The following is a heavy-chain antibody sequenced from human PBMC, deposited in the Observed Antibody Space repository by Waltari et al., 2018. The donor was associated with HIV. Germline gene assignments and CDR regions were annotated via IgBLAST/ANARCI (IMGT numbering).Heavy chain of an antibody. Sequence: QVQLVESGGGLVKPGGSLRLSCAASGFTFNDHYMSWIRQAPGKGLGWVSFMSSSGRSIYYADSVKGRFTSSRDNAKNSLYLQMTSLRAEDTAVYYCARNYDFWSGLPGYWGQGTLVTVSS. CDR2: MSSSGRSI. D-gene: IGHD3-3*01. CDR1: GFTFNDHY. V-gene: IGHV3-11*01. CDR3: ARNYDFWSGLPGY. J-gene: IGHJ4*02.